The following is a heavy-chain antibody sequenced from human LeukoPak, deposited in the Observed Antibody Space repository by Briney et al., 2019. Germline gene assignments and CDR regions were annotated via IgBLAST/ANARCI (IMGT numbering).Heavy chain of an antibody. CDR2: ISAYNGST. J-gene: IGHJ4*02. CDR1: GYTFTSYG. D-gene: IGHD3-22*01. Sequence: ASVKVSCKASGYTFTSYGISWVRQAPGQGLEWMGWISAYNGSTNYAQKLQGRVTMTTDTSTSTAYMELRSLRSDDTAVYYCARDFQVASRSKEYYYDSSGYSDYWGQGTLVTVSS. V-gene: IGHV1-18*01. CDR3: ARDFQVASRSKEYYYDSSGYSDY.